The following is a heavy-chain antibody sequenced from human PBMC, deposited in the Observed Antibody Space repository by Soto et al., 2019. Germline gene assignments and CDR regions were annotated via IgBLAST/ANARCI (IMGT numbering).Heavy chain of an antibody. Sequence: QVQLVESGGGVVQPGRSLRLSFAASGFPFSSYAMHWVRQAPGKGLEWVAVISYDGSNKYYADSVKGRFTISRDNSKNTLYLQMNSLRAEDTAVYYCARDAQSWGERIDYWGQGTLVTVSS. V-gene: IGHV3-30-3*01. CDR1: GFPFSSYA. CDR2: ISYDGSNK. D-gene: IGHD1-1*01. CDR3: ARDAQSWGERIDY. J-gene: IGHJ4*02.